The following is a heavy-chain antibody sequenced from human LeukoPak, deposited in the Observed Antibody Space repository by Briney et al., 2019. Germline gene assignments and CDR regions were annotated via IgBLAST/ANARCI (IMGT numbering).Heavy chain of an antibody. V-gene: IGHV4-59*01. CDR2: IYYSGST. J-gene: IGHJ3*02. CDR1: GGSISNYY. CDR3: ARSVRYFDSPGAFDI. D-gene: IGHD3-9*01. Sequence: SETLSLTCTVSGGSISNYYWTWIRQPPGKGLEWIGYIYYSGSTNYNPSLKSRVTISVDTSKNQFSLKLSSVTAADTAVYYCARSVRYFDSPGAFDIWGQGTMVTVSS.